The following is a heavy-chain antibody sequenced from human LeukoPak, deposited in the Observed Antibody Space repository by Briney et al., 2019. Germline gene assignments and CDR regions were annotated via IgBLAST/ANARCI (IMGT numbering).Heavy chain of an antibody. Sequence: GGPLRLSCAASGFTFSSYWMSWVRQAPGKGLEWVANIKQDGSEKYYVDSVEGRFTISRDNAKNSLYLQMNSLRAEDTAVYYCARVGQVLRYFDWYNWGQGTLVTVSS. V-gene: IGHV3-7*01. CDR1: GFTFSSYW. CDR2: IKQDGSEK. CDR3: ARVGQVLRYFDWYN. D-gene: IGHD3-9*01. J-gene: IGHJ4*02.